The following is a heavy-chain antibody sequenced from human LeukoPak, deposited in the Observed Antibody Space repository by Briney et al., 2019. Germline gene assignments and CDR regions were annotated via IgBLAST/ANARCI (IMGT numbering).Heavy chain of an antibody. CDR1: GFMFSRLG. J-gene: IGHJ6*03. D-gene: IGHD3-16*01. CDR3: AKEGDQFRGYLDD. CDR2: ICHDGSFE. V-gene: IGHV3-33*06. Sequence: GRSLRLSCVASGFMFSRLGMQWVRQAPGEGLEWVAMICHDGSFEEYADSVKGRFTISRDNSQNTLYLQMNSLRDDDTAVYYCAKEGDQFRGYLDDWGKGTTVTVSS.